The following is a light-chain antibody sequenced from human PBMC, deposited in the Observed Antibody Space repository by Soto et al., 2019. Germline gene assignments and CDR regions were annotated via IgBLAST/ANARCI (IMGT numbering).Light chain of an antibody. CDR2: GAS. Sequence: EIVLTQSPGTLSLSLGERATLSCRASQSVSSSYLAWYQQKPGQAPRLLIYGASSGATGIPDRFSGSGSGTDFTLTISRLEPEDFAVYYCQQYGSSPNTFGQGTKLEIK. V-gene: IGKV3-20*01. CDR3: QQYGSSPNT. CDR1: QSVSSSY. J-gene: IGKJ2*01.